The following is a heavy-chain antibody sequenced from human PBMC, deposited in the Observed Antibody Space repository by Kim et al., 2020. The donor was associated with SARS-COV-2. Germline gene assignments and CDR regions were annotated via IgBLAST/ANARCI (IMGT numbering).Heavy chain of an antibody. D-gene: IGHD5-18*01. J-gene: IGHJ4*02. Sequence: SETLSLTCTVSGGSISSSSYYWGWIRQPPGKGLEWIGSIYYSGSTYYNPSIKSRVTISVDTSKNQFSLKLSSVTAADTAVYYCAIVDTAMVTLDYWGQGTLVTVSS. CDR3: AIVDTAMVTLDY. CDR1: GGSISSSSYY. V-gene: IGHV4-39*01. CDR2: IYYSGST.